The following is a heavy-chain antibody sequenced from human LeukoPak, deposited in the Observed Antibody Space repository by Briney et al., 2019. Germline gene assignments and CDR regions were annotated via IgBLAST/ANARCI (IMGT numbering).Heavy chain of an antibody. CDR3: ARDDIAAASWGIDY. V-gene: IGHV4-38-2*02. J-gene: IGHJ4*02. D-gene: IGHD6-13*01. CDR2: IYHSGST. CDR1: GYSISSGYY. Sequence: NPSETLSLTGTVSGYSISSGYYWGWVRQPPGKGLEWIGSIYHSGSTYYNPSLKSQVTKSVDTSKNQFFLKLSSVTAADAAVYYCARDDIAAASWGIDYWGQGTLVTVSS.